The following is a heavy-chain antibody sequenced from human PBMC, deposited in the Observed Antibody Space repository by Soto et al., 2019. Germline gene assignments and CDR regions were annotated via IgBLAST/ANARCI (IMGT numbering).Heavy chain of an antibody. CDR2: ISYDGTNK. D-gene: IGHD2-15*01. V-gene: IGHV3-30*18. CDR3: AKNRYCSGGSCYSHRSYYCGMDV. J-gene: IGHJ6*02. CDR1: GFTFSTYG. Sequence: GGSLRLSCAASGFTFSTYGIHWVRQAPGKGLEWVAVISYDGTNKYYADSVKGRFTISRDNSKNTLYLQMDSLRAEDTAVYYCAKNRYCSGGSCYSHRSYYCGMDVWGQGTTVTVSS.